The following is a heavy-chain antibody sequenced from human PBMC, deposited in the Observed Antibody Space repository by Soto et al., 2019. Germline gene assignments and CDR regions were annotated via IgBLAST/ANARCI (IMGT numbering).Heavy chain of an antibody. CDR2: ISAGGGST. CDR1: GFTFSNYA. Sequence: GGSLRLSCEASGFTFSNYAITWVRQAPGKGLEWVSGISAGGGSTDYADSVKGRFTISRDNSKNTLYLQMNSLRVEDTAVYYWARRWQARALDYFDSGGQGPRVTVSS. D-gene: IGHD2-15*01. J-gene: IGHJ4*02. CDR3: ARRWQARALDYFDS. V-gene: IGHV3-23*01.